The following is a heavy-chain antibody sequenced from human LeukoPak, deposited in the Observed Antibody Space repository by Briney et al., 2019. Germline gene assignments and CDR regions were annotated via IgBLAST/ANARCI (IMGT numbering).Heavy chain of an antibody. Sequence: SGPTLVNPTQTLTLTCTFSGFSLNTSGGGVGWIRQPPGKALGWLALIYWDDDKRYSPSLKSRLTITKDTSKNQVVLTMTNMDTVDTATYYCAHRRYTAGYNWFDPWGQGTLVTVSS. CDR1: GFSLNTSGGG. CDR2: IYWDDDK. CDR3: AHRRYTAGYNWFDP. J-gene: IGHJ5*02. D-gene: IGHD5-18*01. V-gene: IGHV2-5*02.